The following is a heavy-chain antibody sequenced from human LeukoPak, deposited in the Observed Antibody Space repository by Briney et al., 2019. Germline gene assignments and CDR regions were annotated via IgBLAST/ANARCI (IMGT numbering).Heavy chain of an antibody. CDR3: ARDWRYSYGFTGWFDP. J-gene: IGHJ5*02. V-gene: IGHV4-38-2*02. CDR2: IYHSGST. Sequence: SETLSLTCTVSGYSISSGYYWGWIRQPPGKGLEWIGSIYHSGSTYYNPSLKSRVTISVDTSKNQFSLKLSSVTAADTAVYYCARDWRYSYGFTGWFDPWGQGTLVTVSS. CDR1: GYSISSGYY. D-gene: IGHD5-18*01.